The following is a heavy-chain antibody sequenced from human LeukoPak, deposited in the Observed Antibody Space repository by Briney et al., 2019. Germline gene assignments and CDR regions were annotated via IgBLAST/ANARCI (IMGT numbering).Heavy chain of an antibody. V-gene: IGHV3-23*01. J-gene: IGHJ4*02. CDR1: GFTFSSYA. CDR3: ANQLEYCSGGSCFSYSFDY. D-gene: IGHD2-15*01. CDR2: ISGSGGST. Sequence: GGSLRLSCAASGFTFSSYAMNWVRQAPGKGLEWVSGISGSGGSTNYADSVKGRFTISRDNSKNTLDLQMNSLRAQDTAVYFCANQLEYCSGGSCFSYSFDYWGQGTLVTVSS.